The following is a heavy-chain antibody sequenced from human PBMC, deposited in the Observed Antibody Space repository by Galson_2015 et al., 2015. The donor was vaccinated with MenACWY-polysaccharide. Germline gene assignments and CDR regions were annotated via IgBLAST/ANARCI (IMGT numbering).Heavy chain of an antibody. CDR2: ISSSSSYI. V-gene: IGHV3-21*01. Sequence: SLRLFCAASGFTFSSYSMNWVRQAPGKGLEWVSCISSSSSYIYYADSVKGRFTISRDNAKNSLYLQMNSRRAEETSVYYCSRGAPGYADYWGQGTLVTVSS. D-gene: IGHD1-1*01. CDR1: GFTFSSYS. CDR3: SRGAPGYADY. J-gene: IGHJ4*02.